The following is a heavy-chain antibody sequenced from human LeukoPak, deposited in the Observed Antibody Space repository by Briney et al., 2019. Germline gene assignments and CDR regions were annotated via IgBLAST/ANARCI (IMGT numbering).Heavy chain of an antibody. Sequence: GGSLTLSCAASGFTVSSNYMSWVRQAPGKGLEWVSVIYSGGSTYYADSVKGRFTISRDNAKNSLYLQMNSLRAEDTALYYCAKGVPYYDFWSGYYRGVWNAFDIWGQGTMVTVSS. V-gene: IGHV3-53*05. J-gene: IGHJ3*02. CDR3: AKGVPYYDFWSGYYRGVWNAFDI. CDR2: IYSGGST. D-gene: IGHD3-3*01. CDR1: GFTVSSNY.